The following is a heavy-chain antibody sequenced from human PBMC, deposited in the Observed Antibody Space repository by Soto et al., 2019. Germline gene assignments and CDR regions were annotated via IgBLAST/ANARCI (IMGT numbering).Heavy chain of an antibody. Sequence: QVQLVQSGAEVKKPGSSVKVSCKVSGGTFSNYAIDWVRLAPGHGLEWMGGIVPIFGTTYYTQKFQGRATIIADDSTTTASLEMSSLRSEDPAIYYCARVEAVAGLYNYHGLDVWGQGTAVTVSS. V-gene: IGHV1-69*12. J-gene: IGHJ6*02. CDR3: ARVEAVAGLYNYHGLDV. CDR2: IVPIFGTT. D-gene: IGHD6-19*01. CDR1: GGTFSNYA.